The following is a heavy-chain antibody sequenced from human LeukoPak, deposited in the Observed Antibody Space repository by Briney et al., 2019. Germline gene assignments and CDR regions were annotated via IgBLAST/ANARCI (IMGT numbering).Heavy chain of an antibody. CDR2: IYSGGTT. D-gene: IGHD3-22*01. V-gene: IGHV3-66*01. CDR3: ARAPGSGYYPAFDY. CDR1: AFTVSSNY. Sequence: GGSLRLSCAASAFTVSSNYMSWVRQAPGKGLEWVSIIYSGGTTYHADSVKSRFSISRDIYKNTLYLQMNSLRAEDTAVYYCARAPGSGYYPAFDYWGRGTLVTVSS. J-gene: IGHJ4*02.